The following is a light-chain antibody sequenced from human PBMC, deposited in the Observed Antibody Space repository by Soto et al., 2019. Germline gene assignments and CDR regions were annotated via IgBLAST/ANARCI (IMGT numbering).Light chain of an antibody. J-gene: IGKJ1*01. CDR2: GAS. V-gene: IGKV3-20*01. Sequence: EIVLTQSPVTLSLSPGERATLSCRASQSVSSSYLAWYQQKPGQAPRLLIYGASSRATGIPDRFSGSGSGTDFTLTISRLEPEDFAVYYCQQYGSSRTVGQGTKVDI. CDR1: QSVSSSY. CDR3: QQYGSSRT.